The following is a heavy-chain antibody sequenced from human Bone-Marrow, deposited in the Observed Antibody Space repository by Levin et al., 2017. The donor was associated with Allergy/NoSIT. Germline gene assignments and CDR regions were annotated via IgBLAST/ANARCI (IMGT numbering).Heavy chain of an antibody. CDR1: GFTFSSYA. V-gene: IGHV3-23*01. CDR2: TSGSSDDT. D-gene: IGHD3-10*01. Sequence: PGGSLRLSCAASGFTFSSYAMSWVRQAPGKGLEWVSGTSGSSDDTYYTDSVKGRFTISRDNSKNTLYLQMNTLRADDTAVYFCAKMGSGSYLKWFDAWGQGTLVTVSS. CDR3: AKMGSGSYLKWFDA. J-gene: IGHJ5*02.